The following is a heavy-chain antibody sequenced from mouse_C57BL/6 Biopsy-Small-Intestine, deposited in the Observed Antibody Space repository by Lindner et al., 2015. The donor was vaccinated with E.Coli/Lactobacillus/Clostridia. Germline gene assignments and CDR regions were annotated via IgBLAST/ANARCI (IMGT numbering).Heavy chain of an antibody. J-gene: IGHJ1*03. D-gene: IGHD1-1*01. V-gene: IGHV5-15*01. CDR2: ISNLAYSI. Sequence: VQLQESGGGLVQPGGSLKLSCAASGFTFSDYGMAWVRQAPRKGPEWVAFISNLAYSIYYADTVTGRFTISRENAKNTLYLEMSSLRSKDTAMYYCARHVGYYGSSGGYFDVWGTGTTVTVSS. CDR3: ARHVGYYGSSGGYFDV. CDR1: GFTFSDYG.